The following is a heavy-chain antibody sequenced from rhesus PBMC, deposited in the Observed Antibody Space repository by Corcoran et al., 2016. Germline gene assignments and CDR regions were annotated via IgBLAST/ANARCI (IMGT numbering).Heavy chain of an antibody. CDR2: ISYSGNTI. V-gene: IGHV3-136*01. Sequence: EVQLVESGGGLVQPGGSLRLSCAASGFTFSYYAMDWGRQASGKGLDLVTYISYSGNTIYYPDSVKGRFPISRENAKDSLSLQMSGLRADDTAVYYCARHDYAVWGQGVLVTVSS. D-gene: IGHD4-29*01. CDR1: GFTFSYYA. CDR3: ARHDYAV. J-gene: IGHJ4*01.